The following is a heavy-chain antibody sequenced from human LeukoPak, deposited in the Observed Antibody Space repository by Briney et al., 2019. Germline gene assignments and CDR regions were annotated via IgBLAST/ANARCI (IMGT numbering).Heavy chain of an antibody. Sequence: LETLSLTCTVSGASISSSYWSWIRQPPGERLEWIGFIYYNRNTNSNPSLKSRVTISADTSKNQFSLKLTSVTAADTAVYYCVRGNYDNRGYSNAFDIWGQGTMVTVSS. V-gene: IGHV4-59*01. CDR3: VRGNYDNRGYSNAFDI. J-gene: IGHJ3*02. CDR1: GASISSSY. D-gene: IGHD3-22*01. CDR2: IYYNRNT.